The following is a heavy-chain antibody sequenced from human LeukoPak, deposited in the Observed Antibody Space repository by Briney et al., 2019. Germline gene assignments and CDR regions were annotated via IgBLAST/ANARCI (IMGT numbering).Heavy chain of an antibody. J-gene: IGHJ5*02. CDR1: GGAFSGYS. CDR2: INHSGST. D-gene: IGHD3-3*01. Sequence: SETLSLTCAVYGGAFSGYSWSWIRQPPGKGLEWIGEINHSGSTKYNPSLKSRVTISVDTSKNQFSLKLSSVTAADTAVYYCASSTIFGVVANWFDPWGQGTLVTVSS. CDR3: ASSTIFGVVANWFDP. V-gene: IGHV4-34*01.